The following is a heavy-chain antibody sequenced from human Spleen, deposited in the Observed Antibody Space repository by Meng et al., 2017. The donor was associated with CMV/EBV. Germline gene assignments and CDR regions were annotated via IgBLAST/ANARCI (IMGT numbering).Heavy chain of an antibody. D-gene: IGHD2-2*01. CDR3: ASPLGYCSSTSCLPGGYYYGMDV. J-gene: IGHJ6*02. V-gene: IGHV1-46*01. Sequence: IHEVRQAPGRGIEWMGILHPSRGSTSYAPKFQGRATMARDTSTSTVYMELSSLSSEATAVYYCASPLGYCSSTSCLPGGYYYGMDVWGQGTTVTVSS. CDR2: LHPSRGST.